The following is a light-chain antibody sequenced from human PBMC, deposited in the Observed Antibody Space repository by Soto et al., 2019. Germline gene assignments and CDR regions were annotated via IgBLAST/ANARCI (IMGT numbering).Light chain of an antibody. J-gene: IGKJ1*01. CDR3: QQYNSYSWT. CDR2: DAS. Sequence: DIQMTPSPSTLSAYVGDRVTITCRASQSISSWLAWYQQKPGKAPKLLIYDASSLESGVPSRFSGSGSGTEFTLTISSLQPDDFATYYCQQYNSYSWTFGQGTKVDIK. CDR1: QSISSW. V-gene: IGKV1-5*01.